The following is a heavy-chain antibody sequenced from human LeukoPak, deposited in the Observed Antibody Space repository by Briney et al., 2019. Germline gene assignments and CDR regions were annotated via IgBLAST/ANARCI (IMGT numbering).Heavy chain of an antibody. V-gene: IGHV4-61*02. CDR1: GGSISNGTYY. CDR2: IYTTGST. CDR3: ARDIPIITLVRGVIMTNWYFDL. D-gene: IGHD3-10*01. J-gene: IGHJ2*01. Sequence: SQTLSLTCAVSGGSISNGTYYWSWIRQPAGKGLEWIGRIYTTGSTSYNPSLKSRVTVSVDTSKNQFSLKLSSVTAADTAVYYCARDIPIITLVRGVIMTNWYFDLWGRGTLVTVSS.